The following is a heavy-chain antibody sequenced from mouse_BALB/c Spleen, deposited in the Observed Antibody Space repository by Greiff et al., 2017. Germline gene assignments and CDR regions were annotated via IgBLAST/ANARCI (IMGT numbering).Heavy chain of an antibody. V-gene: IGHV5-6-4*01. CDR3: TRDDGYQAWFAY. Sequence: EVMLVESGGGLVQPGGSLKLSCAASGFTFSSYTMSWVRQTPEKRLEWVATISSGGSYTYYPDSVKGRFTISRDNAKNTLYLQMSSLKSEDTAMYYCTRDDGYQAWFAYWGQGTLVTVSA. D-gene: IGHD5-1-1*01. J-gene: IGHJ3*01. CDR1: GFTFSSYT. CDR2: ISSGGSYT.